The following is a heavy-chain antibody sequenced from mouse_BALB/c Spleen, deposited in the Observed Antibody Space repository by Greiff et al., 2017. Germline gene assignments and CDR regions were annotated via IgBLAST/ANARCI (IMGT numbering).Heavy chain of an antibody. CDR3: ARGGQNYYGYRWYFDV. CDR1: GYTFTSYT. D-gene: IGHD1-2*01. CDR2: INPSSGYT. V-gene: IGHV1-4*01. J-gene: IGHJ1*01. Sequence: QVQLKESGAELARPGASVKMSCKASGYTFTSYTMHWVKQRPGQGLEWIGYINPSSGYTNYNQKFKDKATLTADKSSSTAYMQLSSLTSEDSAVYYCARGGQNYYGYRWYFDVWGAGTTVTVSS.